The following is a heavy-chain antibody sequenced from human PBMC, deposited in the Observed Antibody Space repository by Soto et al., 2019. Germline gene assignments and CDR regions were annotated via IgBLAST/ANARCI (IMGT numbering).Heavy chain of an antibody. CDR2: IDWNDDK. CDR3: ARVWWFGEKEYFQN. J-gene: IGHJ1*01. V-gene: IGHV2-70*11. Sequence: SGPTLVNPTQTLTLTCTISGFSLSTDGMCASWIRQPPGKALEWLARIDWNDDKYYSKSLKTRLTISKDTSKNQAVLTMTKLDPADTATYYCARVWWFGEKEYFQNWGQGTLVTVSS. CDR1: GFSLSTDGMC. D-gene: IGHD2-21*01.